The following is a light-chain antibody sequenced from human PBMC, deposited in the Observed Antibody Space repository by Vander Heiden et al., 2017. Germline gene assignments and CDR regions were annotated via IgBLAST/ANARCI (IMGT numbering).Light chain of an antibody. CDR3: QQRSNWPPEVT. CDR2: DAS. Sequence: EIVLTQSPATLSLSPGERATLSCRASQSVSNYLAWYQHKPGQAPRLLIYDASNRAAGIQARFSGSGYGTDFTLTISSLEPEDFAVYYCQQRSNWPPEVTFGGGTKVEIK. J-gene: IGKJ4*01. CDR1: QSVSNY. V-gene: IGKV3-11*01.